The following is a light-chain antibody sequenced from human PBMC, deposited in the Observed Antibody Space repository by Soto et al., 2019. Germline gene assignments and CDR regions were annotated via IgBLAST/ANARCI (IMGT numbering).Light chain of an antibody. CDR1: QSVSKN. CDR3: QQYNTWPLT. CDR2: NAS. Sequence: EIVMTQSPATLSVSPGERATLSCRASQSVSKNLAWYQQKPGQAPRLLIYNASTRPTGLPARFSGSGSGTEFTLTISSLQSEEFAVYYCQQYNTWPLTFGGGTKVEI. V-gene: IGKV3-15*01. J-gene: IGKJ4*01.